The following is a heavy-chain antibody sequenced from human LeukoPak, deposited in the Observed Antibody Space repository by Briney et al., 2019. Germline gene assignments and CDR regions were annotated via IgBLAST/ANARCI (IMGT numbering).Heavy chain of an antibody. D-gene: IGHD3-22*01. V-gene: IGHV5-51*01. CDR3: ARRAKPYDSSGYYFDY. CDR1: GYSFTSYW. CDR2: IYPGDSDT. J-gene: IGHJ4*02. Sequence: GESLKISCKGSGYSFTSYWIGWVRQMPGKGLEWMGIIYPGDSDTRYSPSFQGQVTISADKSISTVYLQWSSLKASDTAMYYCARRAKPYDSSGYYFDYWGQGALVTVSS.